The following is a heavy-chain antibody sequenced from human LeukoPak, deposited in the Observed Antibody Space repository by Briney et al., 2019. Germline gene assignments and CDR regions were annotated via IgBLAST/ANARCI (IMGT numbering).Heavy chain of an antibody. D-gene: IGHD3-10*01. CDR2: INHSGST. CDR3: ARHGWFGARE. J-gene: IGHJ4*02. CDR1: GGSFSGYY. Sequence: PSETLSLTCAVYGGSFSGYYWSWIRQPPEKGLEWIGEINHSGSTNYNPSLKSRVTISVDTSKNQFSLKLSSVTAADTAVYYCARHGWFGAREWGQGTLVTVSS. V-gene: IGHV4-34*01.